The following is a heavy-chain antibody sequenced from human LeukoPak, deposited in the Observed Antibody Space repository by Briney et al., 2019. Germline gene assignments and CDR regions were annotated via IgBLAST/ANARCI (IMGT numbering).Heavy chain of an antibody. J-gene: IGHJ4*02. D-gene: IGHD5-24*01. V-gene: IGHV1-46*01. CDR1: GYTSTSYY. CDR2: INPSGGST. CDR3: ARASRWLPSRTTFDY. Sequence: ASVKASCKASGYTSTSYYMHWVRQAPGQGLEWMGIINPSGGSTSYAQKFQGRVTMTRDMSTSTVYMELSSLRSEDTAVYYCARASRWLPSRTTFDYWGQGTLVTVSS.